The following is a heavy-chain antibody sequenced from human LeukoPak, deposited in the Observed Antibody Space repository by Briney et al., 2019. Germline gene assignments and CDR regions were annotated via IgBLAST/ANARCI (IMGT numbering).Heavy chain of an antibody. CDR2: IKSKTDGGTT. V-gene: IGHV3-15*01. J-gene: IGHJ4*02. D-gene: IGHD6-19*01. CDR3: TRDREVAGPDS. Sequence: GGSLRLSCEASGFSFTNTWMSWVRQAPGKRLEWVGRIKSKTDGGTTDYAAAVKGRFTISRDDSENTLSLQMSSLKTDDTAVYYCTRDREVAGPDSWGQGTLVTVSS. CDR1: GFSFTNTW.